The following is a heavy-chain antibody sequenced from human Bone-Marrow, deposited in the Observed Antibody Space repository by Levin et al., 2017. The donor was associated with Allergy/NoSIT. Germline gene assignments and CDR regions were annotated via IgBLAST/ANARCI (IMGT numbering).Heavy chain of an antibody. V-gene: IGHV5-51*01. CDR2: IYPGDSDT. Sequence: GESLKISCQGSGYDITSYWIAWVRQMPGKGLEWVGIIYPGDSDTRYSPSYEGQVTISADKSINTAYLQWSSLKASDTAMYYCATSRSGNYNWFDPWGQGTLVTVSS. CDR3: ATSRSGNYNWFDP. D-gene: IGHD6-19*01. CDR1: GYDITSYW. J-gene: IGHJ5*02.